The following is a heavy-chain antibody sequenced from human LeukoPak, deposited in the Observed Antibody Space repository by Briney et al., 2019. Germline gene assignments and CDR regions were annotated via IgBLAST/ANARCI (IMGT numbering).Heavy chain of an antibody. V-gene: IGHV5-51*01. D-gene: IGHD3-22*01. CDR3: ARQSDSSGYSFDY. CDR2: IYPGDSDT. CDR1: GYSFTSYW. Sequence: HGESLKISGKGSGYSFTSYWIGWVRQMPGKGLEWMGIIYPGDSDTRYSPSFQGQVTISADKSISTAYLQWSSLKASDTAMYYCARQSDSSGYSFDYWGQGTLVTVSS. J-gene: IGHJ4*02.